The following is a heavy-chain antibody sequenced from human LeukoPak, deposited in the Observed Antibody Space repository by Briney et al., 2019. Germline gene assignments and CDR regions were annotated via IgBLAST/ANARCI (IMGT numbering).Heavy chain of an antibody. CDR3: ARVGCSSTRGPCYFDY. J-gene: IGHJ4*02. CDR2: IYYSGST. D-gene: IGHD2-2*01. CDR1: GGSISSYY. V-gene: IGHV4-59*01. Sequence: PSETLSLTCTVSGGSISSYYWSWIRQPPGKGLEWIGYIYYSGSTNYNPSLKSRVTISVDTSKNQFSLKLSSVTAADTAVYYCARVGCSSTRGPCYFDYWGQGTLVTVSS.